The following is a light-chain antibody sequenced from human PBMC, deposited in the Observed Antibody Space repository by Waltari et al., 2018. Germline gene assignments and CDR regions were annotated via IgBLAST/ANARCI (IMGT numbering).Light chain of an antibody. J-gene: IGLJ2*01. V-gene: IGLV2-14*03. CDR1: SSDVGGYNY. CDR2: DVS. Sequence: QSALTQPASVSGSPGQSITISCTGTSSDVGGYNYVSWYQQHPGKAPKLMIYDVSTRPSGVSNRLAGSKSGNTASLTISGLQAEDEADYYCASYKTRGRTFGGGTKLTVL. CDR3: ASYKTRGRT.